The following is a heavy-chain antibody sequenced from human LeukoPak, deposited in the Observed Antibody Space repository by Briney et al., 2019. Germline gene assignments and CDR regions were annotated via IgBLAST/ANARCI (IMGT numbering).Heavy chain of an antibody. CDR3: ATTTRSTASFLS. CDR1: GYTFIDYF. Sequence: ASVKVSCKASGYTFIDYFMHWVRQAPGQGLAWMGWINTSDGGTIYAQKFQGRVTMTRDTSIRTAYMELPSLTSDDTALYYCATTTRSTASFLSWGHGTLVTVSS. V-gene: IGHV1-2*02. D-gene: IGHD4-17*01. CDR2: INTSDGGT. J-gene: IGHJ5*01.